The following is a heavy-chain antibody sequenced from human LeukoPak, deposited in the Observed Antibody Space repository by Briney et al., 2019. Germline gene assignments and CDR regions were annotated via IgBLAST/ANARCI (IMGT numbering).Heavy chain of an antibody. D-gene: IGHD3-10*01. CDR1: GISLSNYA. Sequence: GGSLRLSCVVSGISLSNYAMTWVRQAPGKGLEWVSYISERGGSTTYADSVKGRFTISRDTSLNTLYLQMNNLRAEDTAAYFCAKRGVVIRGILVSGYHQEAYHYDFWGQGVLVTVSS. CDR2: ISERGGST. CDR3: AKRGVVIRGILVSGYHQEAYHYDF. J-gene: IGHJ4*02. V-gene: IGHV3-23*01.